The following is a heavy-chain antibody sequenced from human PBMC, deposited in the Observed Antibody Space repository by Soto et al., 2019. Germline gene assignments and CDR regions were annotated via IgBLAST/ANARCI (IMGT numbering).Heavy chain of an antibody. D-gene: IGHD5-12*01. CDR3: ARDYSGYDFSHFDY. Sequence: GESLKISCAASGFTFSSYGMHWVRQAPGKGLEWVAVIWYDGSNKYYADSVKGRFTISRDNSKNTLYLQMNSLRAEDTAVYYCARDYSGYDFSHFDYWGQGTLVTVSS. V-gene: IGHV3-33*01. CDR1: GFTFSSYG. CDR2: IWYDGSNK. J-gene: IGHJ4*02.